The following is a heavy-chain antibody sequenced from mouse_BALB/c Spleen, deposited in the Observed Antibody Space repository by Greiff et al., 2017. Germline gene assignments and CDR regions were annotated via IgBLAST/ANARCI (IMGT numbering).Heavy chain of an antibody. CDR1: GFTFSSYG. J-gene: IGHJ3*01. V-gene: IGHV5-6*03. Sequence: EVMLVESGGGLVQPGGSLKLSCAASGFTFSSYGMSWVRQTPDKRLEWVATISSGGSYTYYPDSVKGRFTISRDNAKNTLYLQMSSLKSEDTAMYYCARQDSSPFAYWGQGTLVTVSA. CDR3: ARQDSSPFAY. CDR2: ISSGGSYT. D-gene: IGHD1-1*01.